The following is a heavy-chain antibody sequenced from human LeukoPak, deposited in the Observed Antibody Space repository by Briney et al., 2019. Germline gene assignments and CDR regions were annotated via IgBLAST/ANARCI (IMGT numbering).Heavy chain of an antibody. CDR1: GGSISSSRYY. D-gene: IGHD1-1*01. J-gene: IGHJ4*02. CDR2: IYHTEST. Sequence: SETLSLTCTVSGGSISSSRYYWGWIRQPPGKGLEWIGNIYHTESTYNNLSLKSRVTISADTSKNQFSLNMHSVTAADTAVYYCARHQLGRRKPFDYWGQGSLVTVSS. CDR3: ARHQLGRRKPFDY. V-gene: IGHV4-39*01.